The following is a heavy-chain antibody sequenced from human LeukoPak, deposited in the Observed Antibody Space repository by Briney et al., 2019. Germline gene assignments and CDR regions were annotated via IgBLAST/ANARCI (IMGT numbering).Heavy chain of an antibody. V-gene: IGHV4-59*01. CDR1: GGSISSYY. CDR3: ARDSLDYGGNSDAFDI. Sequence: SETLSLTCTVSGGSISSYYWSWIRQPPGKGLEWIGYIYYSGSTNYNPSLKSRVTISVDTSKNQFSLKLSSVTAADTAVYYCARDSLDYGGNSDAFDIWGQGTMVTVSS. J-gene: IGHJ3*02. D-gene: IGHD4-23*01. CDR2: IYYSGST.